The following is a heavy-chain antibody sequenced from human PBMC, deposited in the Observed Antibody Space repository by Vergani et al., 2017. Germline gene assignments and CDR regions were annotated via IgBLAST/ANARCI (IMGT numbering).Heavy chain of an antibody. J-gene: IGHJ4*02. V-gene: IGHV4-34*01. D-gene: IGHD3-22*01. CDR2: INHSGST. Sequence: QVHLQQWGAGLLKPSETPSLTCAVSGGSFSTYYWSWIRQPPGKGREWIGEINHSGSTNYNPSLKSRVTISVDTSKNQVSLKLSSVTAADTAVHYCARGAGYDSSGYHYDFDYWGQGTLVTVSS. CDR1: GGSFSTYY. CDR3: ARGAGYDSSGYHYDFDY.